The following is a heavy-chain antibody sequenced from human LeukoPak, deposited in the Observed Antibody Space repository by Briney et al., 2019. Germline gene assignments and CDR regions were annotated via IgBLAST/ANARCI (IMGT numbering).Heavy chain of an antibody. Sequence: RSGGSLRLSCAASGFTFDDYGMSWVRQAPGKGLEWVSGINWNGGSTGYADSVKGRFTISRDNAKNSLYLQMNSLRAEDTALYHCARALEGGWLLPLGYWGQGTLVTVSS. J-gene: IGHJ4*02. V-gene: IGHV3-20*01. CDR3: ARALEGGWLLPLGY. D-gene: IGHD3-22*01. CDR2: INWNGGST. CDR1: GFTFDDYG.